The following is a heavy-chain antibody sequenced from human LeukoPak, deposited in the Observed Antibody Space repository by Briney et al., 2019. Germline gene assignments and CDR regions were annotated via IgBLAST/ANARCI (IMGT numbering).Heavy chain of an antibody. V-gene: IGHV4-59*01. Sequence: SETLSLTCTVSGGSISSYYWSWIRQPPGKGLEWIGYIYYSGSTNYNPSLKSRVTISVDTSKNQFSLKLSSVTAADTAVYYCARSPYGTTYDYWGQGTLVTVSP. J-gene: IGHJ4*02. CDR2: IYYSGST. CDR3: ARSPYGTTYDY. CDR1: GGSISSYY. D-gene: IGHD1-1*01.